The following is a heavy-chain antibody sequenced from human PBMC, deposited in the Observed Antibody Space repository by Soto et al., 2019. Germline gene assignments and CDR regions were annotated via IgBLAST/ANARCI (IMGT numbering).Heavy chain of an antibody. CDR1: GDSISSSTYN. J-gene: IGHJ4*02. CDR3: ASYYYVSGDYRPFDY. CDR2: IHYSGST. D-gene: IGHD3-10*01. V-gene: IGHV4-39*01. Sequence: SETLSLTCTVSGDSISSSTYNWGWIRQSPGKGLEWIGNIHYSGSTYYNPSLKSRVTISVDTSKNQFSLKLSSVTAADTAVYYCASYYYVSGDYRPFDYWGQGTLVTVSS.